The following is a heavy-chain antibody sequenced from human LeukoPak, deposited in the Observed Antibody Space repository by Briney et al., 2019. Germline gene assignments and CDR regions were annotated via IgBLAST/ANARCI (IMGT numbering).Heavy chain of an antibody. CDR1: GFTVSSNY. CDR2: IYSGGTT. CDR3: ARAGSSGLRPDY. Sequence: PGGSLRLSCAASGFTVSSNYMSWVRQAPGKGLEWVSVIYSGGTTYYADSVKGRFIISRDNSKNTLYLQMNSLRAEDTAVYYCARAGSSGLRPDYWGQGTLVTVSS. D-gene: IGHD6-19*01. J-gene: IGHJ4*02. V-gene: IGHV3-53*01.